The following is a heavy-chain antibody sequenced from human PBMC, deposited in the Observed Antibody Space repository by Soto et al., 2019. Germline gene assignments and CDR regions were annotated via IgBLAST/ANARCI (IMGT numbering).Heavy chain of an antibody. V-gene: IGHV3-23*01. CDR3: AKGDSYSTGNWFDP. D-gene: IGHD2-21*01. CDR1: GFTFSSYA. J-gene: IGHJ5*02. Sequence: GESLKISCAASGFTFSSYALTWVRQTPGKGLEWVSSISGSGSNTYYADSVRGRLTVSRDNSKNTLYLQMKSLRVEDTGVYYCAKGDSYSTGNWFDPWGQGTLVTVSS. CDR2: ISGSGSNT.